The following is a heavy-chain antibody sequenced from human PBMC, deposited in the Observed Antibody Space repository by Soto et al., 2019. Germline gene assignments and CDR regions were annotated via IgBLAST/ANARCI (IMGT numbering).Heavy chain of an antibody. CDR1: GGSISSGGYY. Sequence: SETLSLTCTVSGGSISSGGYYWSWIRQHPGKGLEWIGYIYYSGSTYYNPSLKSRVTISVDTSKNQFSLKLSSVTAADTAVYYCARVSGIYYYAMDVWGQGTTVTVSS. D-gene: IGHD3-10*01. CDR3: ARVSGIYYYAMDV. CDR2: IYYSGST. V-gene: IGHV4-31*03. J-gene: IGHJ6*02.